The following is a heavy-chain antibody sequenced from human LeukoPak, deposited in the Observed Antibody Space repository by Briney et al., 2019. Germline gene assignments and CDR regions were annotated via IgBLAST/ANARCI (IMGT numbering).Heavy chain of an antibody. D-gene: IGHD6-6*01. Sequence: SETLSLTCTVSGGSISSSSYYWGWIRQPPGKGLECIGSIYYSGSTYYNPSLKSRVTIPVDTSKNQFSLKLSSVTAADTAVYYCARIAYSSSTDYWGQGTLVTVSS. CDR1: GGSISSSSYY. J-gene: IGHJ4*02. CDR3: ARIAYSSSTDY. V-gene: IGHV4-39*07. CDR2: IYYSGST.